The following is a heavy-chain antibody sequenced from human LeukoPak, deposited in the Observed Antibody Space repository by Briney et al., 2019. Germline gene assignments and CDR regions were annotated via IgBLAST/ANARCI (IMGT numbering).Heavy chain of an antibody. Sequence: PGGSLRLSCAASGFTVSSNYMSWVRQAPGKGLEWVSVIYSGGSTYYADSVKGRFTISRDNSKNTLYLQMNSLRAEDTAVYYCARYYGSGTPLNYYFDYWGQGTLVTVSS. D-gene: IGHD3-10*01. CDR3: ARYYGSGTPLNYYFDY. CDR2: IYSGGST. CDR1: GFTVSSNY. J-gene: IGHJ4*02. V-gene: IGHV3-53*01.